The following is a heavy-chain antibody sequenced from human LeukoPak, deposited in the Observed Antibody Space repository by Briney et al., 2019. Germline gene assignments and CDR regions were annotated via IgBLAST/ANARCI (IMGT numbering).Heavy chain of an antibody. CDR2: INSDGSST. CDR3: ARDGGTAVAAFDY. D-gene: IGHD6-19*01. J-gene: IGHJ4*02. CDR1: GFTFSSYW. Sequence: QPGGSLRLSCAASGFTFSSYWMHWVRQAPGKGPVWVSRINSDGSSTSYADSVKGRFTISRDNAKNTLYLQMNSLRAEDTAVYYCARDGGTAVAAFDYWGQGTLVTVSS. V-gene: IGHV3-74*01.